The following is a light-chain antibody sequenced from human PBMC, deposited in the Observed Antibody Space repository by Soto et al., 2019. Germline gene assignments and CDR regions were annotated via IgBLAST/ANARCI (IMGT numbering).Light chain of an antibody. Sequence: EIELTQSPGTLSLSPGDRATLSCRATQSVSSNYLAWYQQKSGQAPRLLVYGASSRATGIRDRFSGGGSGTDFTLTITRLEPEDFAVYFWLQYGDVPRKFGQGTMMDIK. CDR1: QSVSSNY. V-gene: IGKV3-20*01. CDR3: LQYGDVPRK. CDR2: GAS. J-gene: IGKJ1*01.